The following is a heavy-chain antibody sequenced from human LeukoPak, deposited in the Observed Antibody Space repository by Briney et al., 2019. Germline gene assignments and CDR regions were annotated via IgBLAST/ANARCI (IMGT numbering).Heavy chain of an antibody. CDR3: AIIAAVVLHDAFDI. V-gene: IGHV1-18*01. Sequence: GASVKVSCKASGYTFTSYGISWVRQAPGQGLEWMGWISAYNGNTNYAQKLQGRVTMTTDTSTSTAYMELRSLRSDDTAVYYCAIIAAVVLHDAFDIWGQGTMVTVSS. J-gene: IGHJ3*02. CDR1: GYTFTSYG. CDR2: ISAYNGNT. D-gene: IGHD6-13*01.